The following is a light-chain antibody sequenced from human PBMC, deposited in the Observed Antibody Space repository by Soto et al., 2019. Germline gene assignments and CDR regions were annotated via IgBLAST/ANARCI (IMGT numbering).Light chain of an antibody. V-gene: IGKV1-5*03. CDR1: QGIRSW. Sequence: DIQMTQFPSTLSASVGDRVTITCRASQGIRSWLVWYQQKPGKAPNLLIYKASSLPSGVPSRFSGSGYGTEFTLTISSLQPDDIATYYCQQYDSYSTFGGGTKVQIK. J-gene: IGKJ4*01. CDR3: QQYDSYST. CDR2: KAS.